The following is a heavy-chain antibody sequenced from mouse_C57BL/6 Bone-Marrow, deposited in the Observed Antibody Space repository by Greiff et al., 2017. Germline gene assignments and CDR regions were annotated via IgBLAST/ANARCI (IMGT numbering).Heavy chain of an antibody. CDR3: ARRDYSNHGDY. D-gene: IGHD2-5*01. Sequence: VQLQQSGAELVKPGASVKMSCKASGYTFTSYWITWVKQRPGQGLEWIGDIYPGSGSTNYNEKFKSKATLTVDTSSSTAYMQLSSLTSEDSAVYYWARRDYSNHGDYWGQGTTLTVSS. CDR2: IYPGSGST. CDR1: GYTFTSYW. V-gene: IGHV1-55*01. J-gene: IGHJ2*01.